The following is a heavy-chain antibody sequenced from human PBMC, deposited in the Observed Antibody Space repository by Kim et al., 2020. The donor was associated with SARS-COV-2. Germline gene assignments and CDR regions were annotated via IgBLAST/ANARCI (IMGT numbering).Heavy chain of an antibody. CDR1: GFTFSSYG. CDR3: ARLEERAVGDGMDV. CDR2: IWYDGSNK. Sequence: GGSLRLSCAASGFTFSSYGMHWVRQAPGKGLEWVAVIWYDGSNKYYADSVKGRFTISRDNSKNTLYLQMNSLRAEDTAVYYCARLEERAVGDGMDVWGQGTTVTVSS. J-gene: IGHJ6*02. D-gene: IGHD1-1*01. V-gene: IGHV3-33*01.